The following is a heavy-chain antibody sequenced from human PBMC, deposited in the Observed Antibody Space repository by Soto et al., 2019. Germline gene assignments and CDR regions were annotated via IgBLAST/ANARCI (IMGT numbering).Heavy chain of an antibody. Sequence: QVQLVQSGAEVKKPGSSVKVSCKASGGTFSSYAISWVRQAPGQGLEWMGGIIPIFGTANYAQKFQGRVTITADKSTSTAYMELSSLRSEDTAVYYCARELWGVEGASSSDNWFDPWGQGTLVTVSS. CDR2: IIPIFGTA. CDR3: ARELWGVEGASSSDNWFDP. V-gene: IGHV1-69*06. D-gene: IGHD1-26*01. CDR1: GGTFSSYA. J-gene: IGHJ5*02.